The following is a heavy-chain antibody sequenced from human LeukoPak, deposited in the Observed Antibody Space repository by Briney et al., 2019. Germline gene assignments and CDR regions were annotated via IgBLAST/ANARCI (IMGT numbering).Heavy chain of an antibody. CDR2: IKSKTDGGTT. CDR3: TTVGYCSSLHDAFDI. CDR1: GFTFSNAW. Sequence: GGSLRLSCAASGFTFSNAWMSWVRQAPGKGLEWVGRIKSKTDGGTTDYAAPVKGRFTISRDDSKNTLYLQMNSLKTEDTAVYYCTTVGYCSSLHDAFDIWGQGTMVTVSS. V-gene: IGHV3-15*01. J-gene: IGHJ3*02. D-gene: IGHD6-13*01.